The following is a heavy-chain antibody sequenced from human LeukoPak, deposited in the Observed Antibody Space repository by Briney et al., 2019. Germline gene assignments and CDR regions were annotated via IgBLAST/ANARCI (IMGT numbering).Heavy chain of an antibody. Sequence: GGTLRLSCAASGFTFRTSGMSWVRQAPGKGLEWVSAISGSGVSTYYADSVKGRFTISRDNSRNTLYLQMNTLRAEDTAVYSCAKSPVSSCRGSFCYPFDYWGQGNLVTVSS. CDR3: AKSPVSSCRGSFCYPFDY. CDR2: ISGSGVST. CDR1: GFTFRTSG. D-gene: IGHD2-15*01. V-gene: IGHV3-23*01. J-gene: IGHJ4*02.